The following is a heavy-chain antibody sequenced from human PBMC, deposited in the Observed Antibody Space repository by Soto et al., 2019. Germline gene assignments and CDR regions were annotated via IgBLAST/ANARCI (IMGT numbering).Heavy chain of an antibody. Sequence: GGSLRLSCAASGFTFSSYAMSWVRQAPGKGLEWVSAISGSGGSTYYADSVKDRFTISRDNSKNTLYLQMNSLRAEDTAVYYCAKDFEYYDTSGYSGYWGQGTLVTVSS. D-gene: IGHD3-22*01. V-gene: IGHV3-23*01. CDR1: GFTFSSYA. CDR2: ISGSGGST. CDR3: AKDFEYYDTSGYSGY. J-gene: IGHJ4*02.